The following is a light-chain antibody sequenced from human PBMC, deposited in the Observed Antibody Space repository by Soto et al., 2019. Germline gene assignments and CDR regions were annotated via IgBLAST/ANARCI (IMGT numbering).Light chain of an antibody. Sequence: EIVLPQSPGTLSLSPGQRATLSGRASESISRDYLAWYQQRLGQAPRLLIYGASSGATGIPDRFSGSGSGPDFTLPISRLEPEDFAIYDCQQYGGGPYTFGQGTKLAIK. CDR3: QQYGGGPYT. CDR2: GAS. V-gene: IGKV3-20*01. CDR1: ESISRDY. J-gene: IGKJ2*01.